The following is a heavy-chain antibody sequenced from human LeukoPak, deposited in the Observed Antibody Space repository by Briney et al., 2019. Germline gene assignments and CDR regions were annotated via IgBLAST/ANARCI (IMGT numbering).Heavy chain of an antibody. V-gene: IGHV5-51*01. Sequence: GESLKISCKGSGYSFTSYWIGWVRQMPGKGLEWMGVIYPGDSDTRYSPSFQGQVTISADKSISTAYLQWSSLKASDTAMYYCARLLAAAGMIHAFDIWGQGTMVTVSS. J-gene: IGHJ3*02. D-gene: IGHD6-13*01. CDR3: ARLLAAAGMIHAFDI. CDR2: IYPGDSDT. CDR1: GYSFTSYW.